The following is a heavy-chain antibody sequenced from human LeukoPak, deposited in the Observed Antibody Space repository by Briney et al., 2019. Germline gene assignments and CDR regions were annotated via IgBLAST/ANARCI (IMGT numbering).Heavy chain of an antibody. D-gene: IGHD3-10*01. Sequence: SETLSLTCTVSGGSISSSSYYWGWIRQPPGKGLEWIGSIYYSGSTYYNPSLKSRVTISVDTSKNQFSLKLSSVTAADTAVYYCARPVHMVRGVTITGNWFDPWGQGTLVTVSS. V-gene: IGHV4-39*01. CDR3: ARPVHMVRGVTITGNWFDP. CDR1: GGSISSSSYY. J-gene: IGHJ5*02. CDR2: IYYSGST.